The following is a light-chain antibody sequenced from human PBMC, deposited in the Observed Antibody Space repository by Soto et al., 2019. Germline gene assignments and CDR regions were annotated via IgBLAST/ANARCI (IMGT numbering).Light chain of an antibody. CDR3: QQYNSYVT. V-gene: IGKV1-5*03. Sequence: DIQMTQSPSTLSASVGDRVTITCRASQTMNSWLAWCQQKPGRAPKLLIYKASTLQDGVPPRFSGSGSGTEFTLTITGLQPDDFATYFCQQYNSYVTFGGGTKVEIK. CDR2: KAS. CDR1: QTMNSW. J-gene: IGKJ4*01.